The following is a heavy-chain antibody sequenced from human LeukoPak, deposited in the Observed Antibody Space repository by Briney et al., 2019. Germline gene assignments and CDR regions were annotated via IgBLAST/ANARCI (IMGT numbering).Heavy chain of an antibody. CDR2: VGPKTGTT. CDR3: ARVSGYGEPYFNL. V-gene: IGHV1-2*02. Sequence: GASVKVSCKGSGYTFTDYYIHWVRQAPGQGLEWMGWVGPKTGTTNYAQSFQGRVTMTRDTSITTAYMEVARLTSDDTAVYYCARVSGYGEPYFNLWGQGTLLTVSS. J-gene: IGHJ4*02. D-gene: IGHD4-17*01. CDR1: GYTFTDYY.